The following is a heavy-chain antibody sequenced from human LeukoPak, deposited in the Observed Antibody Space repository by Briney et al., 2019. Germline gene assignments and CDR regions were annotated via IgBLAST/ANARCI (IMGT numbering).Heavy chain of an antibody. CDR2: IYHSGST. Sequence: SETLSLTCAVSGGSISSSNWWSWVRQPPGKGLEWIGEIYHSGSTNYNPSLKSRVTISVDTSKNQFSLKLSSVTAADTAVYYCATDYGDYYGMDVWGQGTTVTVSS. V-gene: IGHV4-4*02. CDR1: GGSISSSNW. J-gene: IGHJ6*02. CDR3: ATDYGDYYGMDV. D-gene: IGHD4-17*01.